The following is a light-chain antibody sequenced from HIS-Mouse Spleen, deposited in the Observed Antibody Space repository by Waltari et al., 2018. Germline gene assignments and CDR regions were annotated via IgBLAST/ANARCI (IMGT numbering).Light chain of an antibody. V-gene: IGLV2-23*01. CDR1: SSDVGRYNL. CDR2: EGS. CDR3: CSYAGSSTSVV. Sequence: QSALTQPASVSGSPGQSITISCTGTSSDVGRYNLASWYQQHPGKAPKLMIYEGSKRPSGVSNRFSGCKSGNTASLTISGLQAEDEADYYCCSYAGSSTSVVFGGGTKLTVL. J-gene: IGLJ2*01.